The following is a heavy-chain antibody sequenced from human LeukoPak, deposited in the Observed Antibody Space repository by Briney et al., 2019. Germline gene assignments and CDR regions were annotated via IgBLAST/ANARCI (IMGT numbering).Heavy chain of an antibody. CDR1: GYTFTSYD. CDR3: ARGRCSSTSCYGDYYYYYMDV. D-gene: IGHD2-2*01. CDR2: MNPHSGNT. V-gene: IGHV1-8*03. Sequence: ASVKVSCKASGYTFTSYDINWVRQATGQGLEWMGWMNPHSGNTGYAQKFQGRVTITRNTSISTAYMELSSLRSEDTAVYYCARGRCSSTSCYGDYYYYYMDVWGKGTTVTVSS. J-gene: IGHJ6*03.